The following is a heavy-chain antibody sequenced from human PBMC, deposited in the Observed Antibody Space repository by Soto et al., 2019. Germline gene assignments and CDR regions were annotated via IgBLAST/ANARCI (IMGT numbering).Heavy chain of an antibody. CDR1: GGSISSSSYY. Sequence: SETLSLTCTVSGGSISSSSYYWGWIRQPPGKGLGWIGSIHYSGSTYYNPSLKSRVTISVDTSKNQFSLKLSSVTAADTAVYYCARLEGGGYRVFDYWGQGTLVTVSS. CDR3: ARLEGGGYRVFDY. D-gene: IGHD5-12*01. J-gene: IGHJ4*02. CDR2: IHYSGST. V-gene: IGHV4-39*01.